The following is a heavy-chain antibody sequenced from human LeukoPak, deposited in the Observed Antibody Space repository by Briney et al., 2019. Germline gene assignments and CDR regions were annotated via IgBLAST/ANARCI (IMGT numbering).Heavy chain of an antibody. CDR1: GFTFSSYA. CDR3: AKQGRSTGDAFDI. J-gene: IGHJ3*02. D-gene: IGHD2-8*02. V-gene: IGHV3-23*01. CDR2: ISGSGGST. Sequence: GGSLRLSCAASGFTFSSYAMSWVREAPGKGLEWVSAISGSGGSTYYADSVKGRFTISRDNSKNTLYLQMNSLRAEDTAVYYCAKQGRSTGDAFDIWGQGTMVTVSS.